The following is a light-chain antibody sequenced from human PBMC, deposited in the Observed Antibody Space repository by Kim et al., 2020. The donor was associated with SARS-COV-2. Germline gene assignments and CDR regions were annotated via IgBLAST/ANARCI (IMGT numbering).Light chain of an antibody. CDR3: QQYGSSPYT. J-gene: IGKJ2*01. V-gene: IGKV3-20*01. CDR2: GAS. Sequence: LSPGKRAPPSCRASQSVSSSYLAWYQQKPGQAPRLLIYGASSRATGIPDRFSGSGSGTDFTLTISRLEPEDFAVYYCQQYGSSPYTFGQGTKLEI. CDR1: QSVSSSY.